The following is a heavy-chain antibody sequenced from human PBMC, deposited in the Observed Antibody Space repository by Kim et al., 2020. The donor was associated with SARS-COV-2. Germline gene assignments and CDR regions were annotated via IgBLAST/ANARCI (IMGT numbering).Heavy chain of an antibody. V-gene: IGHV4-30-4*01. CDR2: IYYSGST. D-gene: IGHD3-22*01. CDR3: ARLYSSGYYYAFDY. Sequence: SETLSLTCTVSGGSISSGDYYWSWIRQPPGKGLEWIGYIYYSGSTYYNPSLKSRVTISVDTSKNQFSLKLSSVTAADTAVYYCARLYSSGYYYAFDYWGQGTLVTVSS. J-gene: IGHJ4*02. CDR1: GGSISSGDYY.